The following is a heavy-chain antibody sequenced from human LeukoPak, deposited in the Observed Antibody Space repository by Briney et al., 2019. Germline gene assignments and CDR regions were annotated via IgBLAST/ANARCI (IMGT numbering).Heavy chain of an antibody. J-gene: IGHJ1*01. D-gene: IGHD3-22*01. CDR1: GGSISSGGYY. V-gene: IGHV4-30-2*01. Sequence: PSQTLSLTCTVSGGSISSGGYYWSWLRQPPGKGLEWIGYIYHSGSTYYNPSLKSRVTISVDRSKNQFSLKLSSVTAADTAVYYCASKVTTVLGRWYDSSGPTEYFQHWGQGTLVTVSS. CDR2: IYHSGST. CDR3: ASKVTTVLGRWYDSSGPTEYFQH.